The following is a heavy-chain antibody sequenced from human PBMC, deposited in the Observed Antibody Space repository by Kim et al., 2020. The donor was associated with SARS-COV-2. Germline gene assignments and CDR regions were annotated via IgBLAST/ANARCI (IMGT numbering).Heavy chain of an antibody. CDR3: AKDLERLRPTANWFDP. D-gene: IGHD5-12*01. V-gene: IGHV3-33*06. Sequence: SVKGRFTISIDNSKNTLYLQMNSLRAEDTAVYYCAKDLERLRPTANWFDPWGQGTLVTVSS. J-gene: IGHJ5*02.